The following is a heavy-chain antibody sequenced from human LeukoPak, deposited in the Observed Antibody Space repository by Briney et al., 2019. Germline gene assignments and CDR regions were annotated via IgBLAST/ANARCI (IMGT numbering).Heavy chain of an antibody. J-gene: IGHJ4*02. D-gene: IGHD2-2*01. V-gene: IGHV3-30*02. Sequence: PGGSLRLSCAASGFTFSSYGMHWVRQAPGKGLEWVAFIRYDGGNKYYADSVKGRFTISRDNSKNTLFLQMNSLRAEDRAVYYCAKDSLRTVPKASFDYWGQGTLVTVSS. CDR2: IRYDGGNK. CDR3: AKDSLRTVPKASFDY. CDR1: GFTFSSYG.